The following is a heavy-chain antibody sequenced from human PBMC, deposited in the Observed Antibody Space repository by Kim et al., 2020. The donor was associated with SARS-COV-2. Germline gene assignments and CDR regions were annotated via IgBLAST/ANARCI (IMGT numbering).Heavy chain of an antibody. CDR2: IYHSGGS. J-gene: IGHJ3*02. CDR3: ASTRLLNGDRSTFDM. Sequence: SETLSLTCAVSGGSISSSTWWSWVRQSPGKGLEWIGEIYHSGGSNYNPSLKSRVTISVDKSKNQFSLKLTSVTAADTAVYYCASTRLLNGDRSTFDMWGQGTTVTVSS. CDR1: GGSISSSTW. D-gene: IGHD7-27*01. V-gene: IGHV4-4*02.